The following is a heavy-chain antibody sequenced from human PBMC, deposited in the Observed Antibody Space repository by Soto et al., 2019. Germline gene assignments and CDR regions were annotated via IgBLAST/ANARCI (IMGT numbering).Heavy chain of an antibody. V-gene: IGHV3-30*03. CDR2: VSYEGSVQ. Sequence: QVQLVESGGGVVQPGGSLRLSCAASGFSFNNYGMHWVRQAPGKGLEWVAVVSYEGSVQYYTDSAKGRFTISRDNSKKTLYLHVNSRRDDDAGVYDCASEISSGGGKWYLDLWGRGTLGTVSS. J-gene: IGHJ2*01. D-gene: IGHD2-15*01. CDR1: GFSFNNYG. CDR3: ASEISSGGGKWYLDL.